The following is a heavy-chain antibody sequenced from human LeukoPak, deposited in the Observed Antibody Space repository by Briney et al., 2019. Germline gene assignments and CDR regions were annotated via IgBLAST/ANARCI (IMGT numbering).Heavy chain of an antibody. Sequence: PSETLSLTCTVSGGSLNGYYWGWIRQPPGKGLECIGYIHSSEGTAHNASLKSRLTISLDTSKNQFSLTLSSVTAADTAVYYCAIRSGRNYYGVDVWGQGTTVTVSS. CDR1: GGSLNGYY. CDR3: AIRSGRNYYGVDV. D-gene: IGHD1-26*01. V-gene: IGHV4-4*09. J-gene: IGHJ6*02. CDR2: IHSSEGT.